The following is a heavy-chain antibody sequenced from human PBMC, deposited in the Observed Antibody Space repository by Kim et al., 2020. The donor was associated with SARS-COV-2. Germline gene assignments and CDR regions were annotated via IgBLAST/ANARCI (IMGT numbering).Heavy chain of an antibody. J-gene: IGHJ6*02. CDR3: AGDSYCSSTSCYLDYYGMDV. D-gene: IGHD2-2*01. CDR2: ISYDGSNK. CDR1: GFTFSSYA. V-gene: IGHV3-30-3*01. Sequence: GGSLRLSCAASGFTFSSYAMHWVRQAPGKGLEWVAVISYDGSNKYYADSVKGRFTITRDNSKNTLYLQMNSLSAEYTAVYYCAGDSYCSSTSCYLDYYGMDVWGQGTTVTVSS.